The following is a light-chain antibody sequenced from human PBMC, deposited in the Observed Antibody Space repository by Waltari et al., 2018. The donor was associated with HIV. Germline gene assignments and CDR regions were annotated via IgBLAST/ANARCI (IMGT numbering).Light chain of an antibody. CDR1: RSDVGGYNY. V-gene: IGLV2-11*01. Sequence: QSALTQPRSVSGSPGQSVTISCTGTRSDVGGYNYVSWYQQHPGKDPKLMMYDVSTRPSGVPYRFSGSNSGNTASLTISGLQAEDEADYYCCSYAGSYSWVFGGGTKLTVL. CDR2: DVS. CDR3: CSYAGSYSWV. J-gene: IGLJ3*02.